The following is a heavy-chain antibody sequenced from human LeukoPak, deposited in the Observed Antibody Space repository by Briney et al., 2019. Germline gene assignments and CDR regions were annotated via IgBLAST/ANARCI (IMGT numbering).Heavy chain of an antibody. J-gene: IGHJ4*02. CDR2: ISAYNGNT. CDR3: ARIMGIAVTEDY. V-gene: IGHV1-18*01. CDR1: GYTFISYG. Sequence: ASVKVSCKASGYTFISYGINWARQAPGQGLEWMGWISAYNGNTNYAQKFQGRVTMTTDTSTSTAYMELRSLRSDDTAVYYCARIMGIAVTEDYWGQGTLVTVSS. D-gene: IGHD6-19*01.